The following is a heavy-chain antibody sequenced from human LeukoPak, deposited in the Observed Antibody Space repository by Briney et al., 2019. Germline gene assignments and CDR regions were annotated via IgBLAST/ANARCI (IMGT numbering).Heavy chain of an antibody. V-gene: IGHV1-18*01. J-gene: IGHJ6*03. D-gene: IGHD6-13*01. CDR2: ISAYNGNT. CDR3: ARGGYSSSWSRPLALYYYYYYMDV. Sequence: ASVKVSCKASGGTFSSYAISWVRQAPGQGLEWMGWISAYNGNTNYAQKLQGRVTMTTDTSTSTAYMELRSLRSDDTAVYYCARGGYSSSWSRPLALYYYYYYMDVWGKGTTVTVSS. CDR1: GGTFSSYA.